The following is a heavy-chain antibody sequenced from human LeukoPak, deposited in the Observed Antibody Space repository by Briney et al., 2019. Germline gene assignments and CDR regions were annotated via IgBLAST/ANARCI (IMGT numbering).Heavy chain of an antibody. CDR2: IIPIFGTA. V-gene: IGHV1-69*13. CDR3: ATSGYDSPFDY. D-gene: IGHD5-12*01. Sequence: GASVKVSCKASGGTFSSYAISWVRQAPGQGLEWMGGIIPIFGTANYAQKFQGRATITADESTSTAYMELSSLRSEDTAVYYCATSGYDSPFDYWGQGTLVTVSS. J-gene: IGHJ4*02. CDR1: GGTFSSYA.